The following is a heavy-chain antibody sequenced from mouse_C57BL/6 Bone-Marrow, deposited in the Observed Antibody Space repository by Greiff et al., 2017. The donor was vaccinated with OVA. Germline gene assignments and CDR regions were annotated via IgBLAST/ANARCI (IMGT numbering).Heavy chain of an antibody. CDR1: GYTFTSYT. CDR2: IDPTNDYT. V-gene: IGHV1-4*01. J-gene: IGHJ2*01. CDR3: TRGYYFDY. Sequence: ESGAELARPGASVKMSCKASGYTFTSYTIHWVKQRPGQGLEWIGYIDPTNDYTNYNQKFKGKATLTADKSSSTAYMQLSSLTSEDSAVYYCTRGYYFDYWGQGTTLTVSS.